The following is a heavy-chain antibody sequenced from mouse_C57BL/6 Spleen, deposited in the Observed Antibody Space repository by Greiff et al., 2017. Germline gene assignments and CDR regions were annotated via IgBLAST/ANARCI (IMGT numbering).Heavy chain of an antibody. Sequence: EVQLQQSGPELVKPGASVKISCKASGYTFTDYYMNWVKQSHGKSLEWIGDINPNNGGTSYNQKFKGKATLTVDKSSSTAYMELRSLTSEVSAVYYCARAEPHLDYWGQGSTLTVSS. CDR2: INPNNGGT. CDR3: ARAEPHLDY. J-gene: IGHJ2*01. CDR1: GYTFTDYY. V-gene: IGHV1-26*01.